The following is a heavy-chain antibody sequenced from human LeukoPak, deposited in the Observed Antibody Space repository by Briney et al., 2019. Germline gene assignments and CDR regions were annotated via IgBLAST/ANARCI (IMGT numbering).Heavy chain of an antibody. D-gene: IGHD6-19*01. V-gene: IGHV3-23*01. Sequence: GGSLRLSCAASGFSFRTYDMSWVRQAPGKGLEWVSSISSSSVYTYYADSVEGRFTISRDNSKNTLLLQMNSLRAEDTAVYYCASQGNARARAGMHFFDYWGRGTLVSVSS. J-gene: IGHJ4*02. CDR2: ISSSSVYT. CDR3: ASQGNARARAGMHFFDY. CDR1: GFSFRTYD.